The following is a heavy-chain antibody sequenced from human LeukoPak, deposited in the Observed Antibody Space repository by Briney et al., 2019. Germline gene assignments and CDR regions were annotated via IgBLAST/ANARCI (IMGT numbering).Heavy chain of an antibody. CDR2: IYPGDSDT. V-gene: IGHV5-51*01. Sequence: GESLKISCKGSGYSFTSYWIGWVRQMPGKGLEWMVIIYPGDSDTRYSPSFQGQVTISADKSISTAYLQWSSLKASDTAMYYCARHWVGGYCSSTSCYTGLDYWGQGTLVTVSS. D-gene: IGHD2-2*02. CDR3: ARHWVGGYCSSTSCYTGLDY. J-gene: IGHJ4*02. CDR1: GYSFTSYW.